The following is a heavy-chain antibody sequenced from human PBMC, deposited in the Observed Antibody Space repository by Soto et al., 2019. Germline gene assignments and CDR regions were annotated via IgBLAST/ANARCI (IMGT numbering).Heavy chain of an antibody. CDR2: ISGTGSSI. Sequence: EVQLVESGGGLVQPGGFLRLSCAASGFSLRGYSMSWVRQAPGKGLEWVSYISGTGSSIYADSVKGRFTISRDNAKNSVYLQMNSLGDDDTAVYYCARGAGYGDYGDYWGQGTLVTVSS. CDR1: GFSLRGYS. V-gene: IGHV3-48*02. J-gene: IGHJ4*02. CDR3: ARGAGYGDYGDY. D-gene: IGHD4-17*01.